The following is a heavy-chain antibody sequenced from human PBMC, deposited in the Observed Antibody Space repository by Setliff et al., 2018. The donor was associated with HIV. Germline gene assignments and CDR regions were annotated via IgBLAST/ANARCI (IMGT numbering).Heavy chain of an antibody. D-gene: IGHD4-17*01. J-gene: IGHJ4*02. Sequence: SETLSLTCAVSGGSISSDNWWTWVRQAPGKGLEWIGEIYHSGTTRSNPSLQSRVTISLDTSNNQFSLKLTSVTAADTAMYYCASFFVTTVTNQDYWGQGTPVTVSS. CDR3: ASFFVTTVTNQDY. CDR1: GGSISSDNW. V-gene: IGHV4-4*02. CDR2: IYHSGTT.